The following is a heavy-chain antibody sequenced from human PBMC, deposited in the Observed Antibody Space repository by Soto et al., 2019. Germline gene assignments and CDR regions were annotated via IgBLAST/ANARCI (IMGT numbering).Heavy chain of an antibody. CDR2: INPSGGST. J-gene: IGHJ6*02. Sequence: ASVKVSCKASGYTFTSYLMYWVRQAPGQGLEWMGMINPSGGSTSHAQKFQGRGTMTRDTSTSTVYMELSSRRSEDTAVYYCARDISPSSYYYYGMDVWGQGTTVTVSS. V-gene: IGHV1-46*01. CDR1: GYTFTSYL. CDR3: ARDISPSSYYYYGMDV. D-gene: IGHD6-6*01.